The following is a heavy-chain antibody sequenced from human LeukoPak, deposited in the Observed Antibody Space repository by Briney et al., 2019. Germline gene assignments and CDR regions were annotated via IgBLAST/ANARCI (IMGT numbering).Heavy chain of an antibody. CDR1: GYTFTCYD. Sequence: GASVKVSCKASGYTFTCYDINRVRQATGQGLEWMGWMNPNSGNTGYAQKFQGRVTMTRNTSISTAYMELSSLRSEDTAVYYCARSDIVVVPAAGDSYYYYYMDVWGKGTTVTVSS. V-gene: IGHV1-8*01. CDR3: ARSDIVVVPAAGDSYYYYYMDV. D-gene: IGHD2-2*01. J-gene: IGHJ6*03. CDR2: MNPNSGNT.